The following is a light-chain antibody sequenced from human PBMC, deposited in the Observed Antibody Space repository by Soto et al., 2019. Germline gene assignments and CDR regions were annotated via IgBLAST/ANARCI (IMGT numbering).Light chain of an antibody. J-gene: IGLJ1*01. CDR2: DVS. CDR3: SSYTSSSISYV. CDR1: SSDVGGYNY. Sequence: QSALTQPASVSGSPGQSITISCTGTSSDVGGYNYVSWYQQHPGKAPKLMIYDVSNRPSGVPNRFSGSKSGNTASLTISGLQAEDEADYYCSSYTSSSISYVFGTGTKVTVL. V-gene: IGLV2-14*01.